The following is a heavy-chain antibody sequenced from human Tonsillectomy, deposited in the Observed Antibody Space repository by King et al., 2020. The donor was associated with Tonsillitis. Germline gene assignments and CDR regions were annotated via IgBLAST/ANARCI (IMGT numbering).Heavy chain of an antibody. CDR1: GFTFRSYA. CDR2: ISHAGSNK. V-gene: IGHV3-30-3*01. CDR3: ARDSAAGPSDYGANWEYNWIDP. J-gene: IGHJ5*02. D-gene: IGHD4/OR15-4a*01. Sequence: VQLVESGGGVVQPGRSLRLSCAASGFTFRSYAMHWVRQAPGKGLEWVAVISHAGSNKYYADSVKGRFTISRDNSKNTLNLQMNSLRVEDTAVYYWARDSAAGPSDYGANWEYNWIDPWGQGTLVTVSS.